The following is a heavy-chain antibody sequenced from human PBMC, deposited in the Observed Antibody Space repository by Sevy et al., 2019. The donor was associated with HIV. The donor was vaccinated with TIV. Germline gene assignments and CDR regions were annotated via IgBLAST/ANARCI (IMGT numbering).Heavy chain of an antibody. D-gene: IGHD3-22*01. V-gene: IGHV4-59*01. CDR2: IYYSGST. J-gene: IGHJ4*02. CDR3: ARVGGYYDSSGDTYDY. Sequence: SETLSRTCTVSGGSISSYYWSWIRQPPGKGLEWIGYIYYSGSTNYNPSLKSRVTISVDTSKNQFSLKLSSVTAADTAVYYCARVGGYYDSSGDTYDYWGQGTLVTVSS. CDR1: GGSISSYY.